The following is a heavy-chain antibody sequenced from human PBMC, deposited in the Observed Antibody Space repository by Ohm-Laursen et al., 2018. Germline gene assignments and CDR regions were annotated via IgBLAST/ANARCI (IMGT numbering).Heavy chain of an antibody. D-gene: IGHD2-15*01. J-gene: IGHJ3*02. CDR1: GFTFSSYA. V-gene: IGHV3-23*01. Sequence: SLRLSCAASGFTFSSYAMTWVRQAPGKGLEWVSAISGSGGRTYHADSVKGRFTISRGNSKNTVHLQMNSLRAEDTAVYYCAKVYYCSGGSCYSWELTNGFDIWGQGTMVTVSS. CDR2: ISGSGGRT. CDR3: AKVYYCSGGSCYSWELTNGFDI.